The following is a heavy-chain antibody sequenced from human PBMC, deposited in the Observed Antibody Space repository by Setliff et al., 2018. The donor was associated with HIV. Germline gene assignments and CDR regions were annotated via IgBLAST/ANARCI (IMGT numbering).Heavy chain of an antibody. CDR2: IYYSGSN. J-gene: IGHJ4*02. V-gene: IGHV4-59*02. Sequence: PSETLSLTCNVSSGSVNNYWWTWIRQPPGKGLEWIGYIYYSGSNYYNPSLKSRVTISVDTSKNQFSLMLSSVTAADTAVYYGARLGDYDSSGYSWFDYWGQGTLVTVSS. CDR3: ARLGDYDSSGYSWFDY. CDR1: SGSVNNYW. D-gene: IGHD3-22*01.